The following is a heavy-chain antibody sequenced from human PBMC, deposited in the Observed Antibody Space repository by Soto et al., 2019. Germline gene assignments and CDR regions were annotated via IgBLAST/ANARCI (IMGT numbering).Heavy chain of an antibody. CDR2: IYYSGST. CDR1: GGSISSYY. D-gene: IGHD3-10*01. J-gene: IGHJ6*02. CDR3: ARYGGMTDGSGTNYYYGMDV. V-gene: IGHV4-59*01. Sequence: SETLSLTCTVAGGSISSYYWSWIRQPPGKGLEWIGYIYYSGSTNYNPSLKSRVTISVDTSKNQFSLKLSSVTAADTAVYYCARYGGMTDGSGTNYYYGMDVWGQGTTVTVSS.